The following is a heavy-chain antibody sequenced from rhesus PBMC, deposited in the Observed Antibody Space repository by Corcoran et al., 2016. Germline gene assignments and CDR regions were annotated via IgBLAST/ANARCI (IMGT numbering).Heavy chain of an antibody. CDR2: IDWDENK. Sequence: QVTLKESGPTLVKPTQTLTLTCTFSGSSLSTSGMRVSWIRQPPGKALDWLARIDWDENKHYSSSLKSRLTISKDTSKNHVVLTMTNMEAVDTATYYCARTPGYWGQGVLVTVSS. CDR3: ARTPGY. V-gene: IGHV2S2*01. CDR1: GSSLSTSGMR. J-gene: IGHJ4*01.